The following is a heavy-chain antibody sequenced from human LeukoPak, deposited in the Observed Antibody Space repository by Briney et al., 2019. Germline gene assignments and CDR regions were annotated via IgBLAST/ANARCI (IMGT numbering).Heavy chain of an antibody. CDR2: ISYDGSNK. J-gene: IGHJ4*02. V-gene: IGHV3-30*18. CDR1: GFTFSSYG. Sequence: GGSLRLSCAASGFTFSSYGMHWVRQAPGKGLEWVAVISYDGSNKYYADSVEGRFTISRDNSKNTLYLQMNSLRAEDTAVYYCAKDRRNYCGGDCSIPTGNDYWGQGTLVTVSS. D-gene: IGHD2-21*02. CDR3: AKDRRNYCGGDCSIPTGNDY.